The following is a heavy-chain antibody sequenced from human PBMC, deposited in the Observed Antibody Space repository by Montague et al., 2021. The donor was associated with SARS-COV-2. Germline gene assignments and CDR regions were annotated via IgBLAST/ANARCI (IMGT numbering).Heavy chain of an antibody. CDR2: ISTISSYI. CDR1: GFTFSSYS. D-gene: IGHD7-27*01. Sequence: SLRLSCAASGFTFSSYSMNWVRQAPGKGLEWVSSISTISSYIYYADSVEGRFTISRDNAKNSLYLQMNSLRAEDTAVYYCARGDYWGSLDYWGQGTLVTVSS. V-gene: IGHV3-21*01. J-gene: IGHJ4*02. CDR3: ARGDYWGSLDY.